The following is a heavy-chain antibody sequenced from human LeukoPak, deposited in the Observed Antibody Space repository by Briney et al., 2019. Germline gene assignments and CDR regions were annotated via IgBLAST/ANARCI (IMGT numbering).Heavy chain of an antibody. Sequence: PSETLSFTCTVFGVSVTTSGYYGAWIRQPPGRGLEWIGSISYSGITYYKPSLRGRVTISGDTAKNQFSLKLSSVTAADTAVYYCARHNDYASLMDVWGQGTTVTVSS. J-gene: IGHJ6*02. CDR3: ARHNDYASLMDV. V-gene: IGHV4-39*01. CDR2: ISYSGIT. CDR1: GVSVTTSGYY. D-gene: IGHD2-2*01.